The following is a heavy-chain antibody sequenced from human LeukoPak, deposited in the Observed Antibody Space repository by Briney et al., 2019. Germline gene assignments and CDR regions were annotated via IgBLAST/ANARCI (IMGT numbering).Heavy chain of an antibody. CDR1: GFTFSSYW. J-gene: IGHJ3*02. Sequence: GGSLRLSCAASGFTFSSYWMHWVRQAPGKGLVWVSRINSDGSSTSYADSVKGRFTISRDNAKNTRYLQMNSLRAEDTAVYYCVFDWLFDDAFDIWGQGTMVTVSS. D-gene: IGHD3-9*01. CDR2: INSDGSST. V-gene: IGHV3-74*01. CDR3: VFDWLFDDAFDI.